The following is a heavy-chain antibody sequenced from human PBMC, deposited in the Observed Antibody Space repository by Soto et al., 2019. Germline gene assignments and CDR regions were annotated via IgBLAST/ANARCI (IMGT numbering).Heavy chain of an antibody. Sequence: SETLSLTCTVSGGSISSSSYYWGWIRQPPGKGLEWIGSIYYSGSTYYNPSLKSRVTISVDTSKNQSSPKLSSVTAADTAVYYCARVWNVATGTTDYWGQGTLVTVSS. CDR2: IYYSGST. CDR1: GGSISSSSYY. J-gene: IGHJ4*02. V-gene: IGHV4-39*01. D-gene: IGHD1-7*01. CDR3: ARVWNVATGTTDY.